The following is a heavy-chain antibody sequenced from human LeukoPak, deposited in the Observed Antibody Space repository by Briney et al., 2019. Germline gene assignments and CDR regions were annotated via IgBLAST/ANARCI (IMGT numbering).Heavy chain of an antibody. CDR3: ARDFRSGYMDV. CDR2: ISSSSSYI. D-gene: IGHD3-3*01. CDR1: GFTFSSYG. Sequence: GGSLRLSCAASGFTFSSYGMSWVRQAPGKGLEWVSSISSSSSYIYYADSVKGRFTISRDNAKNSLYLQMNSLRAEDTAVYYCARDFRSGYMDVWGKGTTVTVSS. V-gene: IGHV3-21*01. J-gene: IGHJ6*03.